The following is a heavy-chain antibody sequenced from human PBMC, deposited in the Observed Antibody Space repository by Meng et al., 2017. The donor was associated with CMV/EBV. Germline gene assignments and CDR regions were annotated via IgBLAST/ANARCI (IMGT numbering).Heavy chain of an antibody. J-gene: IGHJ3*02. Sequence: GGSLRLSCAASGFTFGSYWMHWVRQAPGKGLVWVSRINSDGSSTSYADSVKGRFTISRDNAKNTLYLQMNSLRAEDTAVYYCARDPEGPINFLYGDDAFDIWGQGTMVTVSS. CDR3: ARDPEGPINFLYGDDAFDI. CDR2: INSDGSST. V-gene: IGHV3-74*01. CDR1: GFTFGSYW. D-gene: IGHD4-17*01.